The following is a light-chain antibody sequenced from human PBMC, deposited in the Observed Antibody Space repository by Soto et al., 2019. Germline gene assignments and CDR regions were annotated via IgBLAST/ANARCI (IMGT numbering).Light chain of an antibody. CDR1: QRLSSN. Sequence: EIVLTQSPVTLSVSPGERVTLSCRASQRLSSNLAWYQQRPGQAPRLLIYGASIRATDIPARFIGSGSGTEFTLTISSLQSEDFAVYYCQQYINWPPITFGQGTRLEI. J-gene: IGKJ5*01. CDR3: QQYINWPPIT. CDR2: GAS. V-gene: IGKV3-15*01.